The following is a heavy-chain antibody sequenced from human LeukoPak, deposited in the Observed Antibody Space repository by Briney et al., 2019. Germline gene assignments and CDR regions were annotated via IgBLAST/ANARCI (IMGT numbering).Heavy chain of an antibody. J-gene: IGHJ3*02. V-gene: IGHV4-61*02. CDR2: IYTSGST. CDR3: ARDRGGGPLLVPAATDAFDI. Sequence: PSQTLSLTCTVSGGSISSGSYYWSWIRQPAGKGLEWIGRIYTSGSTNYNPSLKSRVTISVDTSKSQFSLKLSSVTAADTAVYYCARDRGGGPLLVPAATDAFDIWGQGTMVTVSS. CDR1: GGSISSGSYY. D-gene: IGHD2-2*01.